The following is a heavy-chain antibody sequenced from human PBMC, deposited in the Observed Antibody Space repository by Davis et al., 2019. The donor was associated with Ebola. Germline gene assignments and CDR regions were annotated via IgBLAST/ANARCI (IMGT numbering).Heavy chain of an antibody. CDR2: INHSGST. D-gene: IGHD2-2*01. Sequence: PSETLSLTCVVYSGSFRGYYWSWIRQPPGKGLEWIGEINHSGSTNYNPSLKRRVTISVDTSKNQFSLKLSSVTAADTAVYYCARSVIVVVPAARSRLGIGAFDIWGQGTMVTVSS. J-gene: IGHJ3*02. CDR1: SGSFRGYY. V-gene: IGHV4-34*01. CDR3: ARSVIVVVPAARSRLGIGAFDI.